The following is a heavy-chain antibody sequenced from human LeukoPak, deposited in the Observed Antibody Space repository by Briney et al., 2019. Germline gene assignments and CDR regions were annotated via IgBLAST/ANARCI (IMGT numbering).Heavy chain of an antibody. CDR3: ARAQYYYYYYMDV. CDR1: GGSISSFD. J-gene: IGHJ6*03. Sequence: PSETLSLTCTVSGGSISSFDWSWVRQPAGKGLEWIGRIYTNGTTNYKSSLKSRVTMSVDTSKNQFSLRLRSVTAADTAVYYCARAQYYYYYYMDVWGKGTTVTISS. V-gene: IGHV4-4*07. CDR2: IYTNGTT.